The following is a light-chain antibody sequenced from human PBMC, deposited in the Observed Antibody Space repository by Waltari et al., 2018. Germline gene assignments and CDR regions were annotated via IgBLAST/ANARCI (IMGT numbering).Light chain of an antibody. Sequence: QSALTQPASVSGSPGQSITISCTGTTSDVWTYNLVSWYQQHPGKAPKLIIFEGTKWPSGVSNRFFASKSGNTASLTISGLQADDEADYHCCSYVSNTYVFGTGTKVTVL. V-gene: IGLV2-23*01. CDR3: CSYVSNTYV. CDR1: TSDVWTYNL. J-gene: IGLJ1*01. CDR2: EGT.